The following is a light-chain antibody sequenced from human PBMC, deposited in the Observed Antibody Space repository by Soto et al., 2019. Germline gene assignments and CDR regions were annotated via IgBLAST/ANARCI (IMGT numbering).Light chain of an antibody. CDR3: QSYDSSLSAYV. J-gene: IGLJ1*01. V-gene: IGLV1-40*01. CDR1: SANIGAGYD. Sequence: QAVVTQPPSVSGAPGQRVTISCTGSSANIGAGYDVYWYQQLPGTAPKLLIYGNSNRPSGVPDRFSGSKSDTSASLAITGLQAEDEADYYCQSYDSSLSAYVFGTGTKLTVL. CDR2: GNS.